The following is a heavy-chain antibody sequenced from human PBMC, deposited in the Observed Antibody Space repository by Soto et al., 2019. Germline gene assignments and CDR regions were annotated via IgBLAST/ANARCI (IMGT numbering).Heavy chain of an antibody. CDR1: GFTFSSYA. V-gene: IGHV3-30-3*01. J-gene: IGHJ4*02. CDR3: GRDRGSGWPEYYFDY. Sequence: QVQLVESGGGVVQPGRSLRLSCAASGFTFSSYAMHWVRQAPGKGLEWVAVISYDGSNKYYADSVKGRFTISRDNSKNTLNLQMNSLRAEDTAVYYCGRDRGSGWPEYYFDYWGQGTLVTVSS. D-gene: IGHD6-19*01. CDR2: ISYDGSNK.